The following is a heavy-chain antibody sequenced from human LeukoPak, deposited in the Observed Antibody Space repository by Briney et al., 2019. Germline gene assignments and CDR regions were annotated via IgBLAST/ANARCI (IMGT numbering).Heavy chain of an antibody. V-gene: IGHV3-23*01. CDR1: GFTFSSYA. CDR3: AKGNWGERLDWYFDL. CDR2: ITGSGGST. J-gene: IGHJ2*01. D-gene: IGHD1-26*01. Sequence: SGGSLRLSCAASGFTFSSYAMFWVRQAPGKGLEWVSTITGSGGSTYYADSVKGRFTISRDISKNTLYLHVNSLRPEDTAVYYCAKGNWGERLDWYFDLWGRGTLVTVSS.